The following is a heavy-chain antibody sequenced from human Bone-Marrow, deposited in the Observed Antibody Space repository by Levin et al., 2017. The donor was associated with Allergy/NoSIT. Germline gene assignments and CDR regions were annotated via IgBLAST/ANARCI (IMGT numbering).Heavy chain of an antibody. CDR1: GGSISSGDYY. V-gene: IGHV4-30-4*01. Sequence: SETLSLTCTVSGGSISSGDYYWSWIRQPPGKGLEWIGYIYYSGSTYYNPSLKSRVTISVDTSKNQFSLKRSSVTAADTAVYYCARGLGVWFGELFTSFFDYWGQGTLVTVSS. J-gene: IGHJ4*02. D-gene: IGHD3-10*01. CDR2: IYYSGST. CDR3: ARGLGVWFGELFTSFFDY.